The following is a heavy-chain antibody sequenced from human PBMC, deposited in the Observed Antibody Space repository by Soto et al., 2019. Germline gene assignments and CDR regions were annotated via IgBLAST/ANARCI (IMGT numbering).Heavy chain of an antibody. D-gene: IGHD3-3*01. CDR1: GVTFSEHA. V-gene: IGHV3-23*01. Sequence: GGSLRLSCAVSGVTFSEHAMSWVRQAPGKGLECVSGLNGGGDTYYADSVKGRFTISRDNSKNTLFLQMNNLRAEDTAIYYCVKDQSGHYRGYLDYWGQGTLVTVSS. CDR2: LNGGGDT. CDR3: VKDQSGHYRGYLDY. J-gene: IGHJ4*02.